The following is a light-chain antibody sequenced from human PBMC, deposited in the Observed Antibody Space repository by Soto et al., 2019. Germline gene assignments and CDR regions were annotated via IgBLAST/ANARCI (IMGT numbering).Light chain of an antibody. CDR1: QSVSSN. CDR2: GAS. J-gene: IGKJ2*01. Sequence: EIVMTQSPAPLSVSPGERATLSCRASQSVSSNLAWYQQKPGQAPRLLIYGASTRATGIPARFSGSGSATEFTLHISSLQSEDFAVYYCQQYNNWPPGTFGQGTKLEIK. V-gene: IGKV3-15*01. CDR3: QQYNNWPPGT.